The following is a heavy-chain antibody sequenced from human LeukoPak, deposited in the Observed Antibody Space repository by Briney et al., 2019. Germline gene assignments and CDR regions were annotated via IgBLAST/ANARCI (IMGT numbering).Heavy chain of an antibody. D-gene: IGHD5-18*01. J-gene: IGHJ4*02. V-gene: IGHV3-11*01. Sequence: PGGSLRLSCAASGYTFSDYYMNWIRQAPGRGLEWVPYIGSSGNTIYYADSVKGRFTISRDNAKNSLFLQMNSLRAEDTAVYYCARSFPYSGWGQGTLVTVSS. CDR2: IGSSGNTI. CDR1: GYTFSDYY. CDR3: ARSFPYSG.